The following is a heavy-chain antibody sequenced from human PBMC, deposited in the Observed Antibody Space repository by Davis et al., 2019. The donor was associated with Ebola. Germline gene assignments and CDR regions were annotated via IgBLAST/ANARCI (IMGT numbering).Heavy chain of an antibody. J-gene: IGHJ4*02. V-gene: IGHV3-72*01. CDR1: GFMFSDHY. CDR3: AKTIPYRNSYYFDY. Sequence: PGGSLRLSCAASGFMFSDHYMDWVRQPPGKGLEWVGRSRDKSNGYTTENAGSVKGRFTISRDESNNSLFLQMNSLRTDDTAVYYCAKTIPYRNSYYFDYWGRGTLVTVSS. D-gene: IGHD4-11*01. CDR2: SRDKSNGYTT.